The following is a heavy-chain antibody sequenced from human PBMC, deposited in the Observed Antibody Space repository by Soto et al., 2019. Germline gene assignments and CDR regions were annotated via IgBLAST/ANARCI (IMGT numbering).Heavy chain of an antibody. D-gene: IGHD3-9*01. CDR2: ISAYNGNT. Sequence: QVQLVQSGAEVKKPGASVKVSCKASGYTFTSYGISWVRQAPGQGLEWMGWISAYNGNTNYAQKLQGRVTMTTDTSTSTAYMELRSLRSDDTAVYYCARDLKGSGYYDISTGYSQRDYWGQGTLVTVSS. V-gene: IGHV1-18*01. J-gene: IGHJ4*02. CDR1: GYTFTSYG. CDR3: ARDLKGSGYYDISTGYSQRDY.